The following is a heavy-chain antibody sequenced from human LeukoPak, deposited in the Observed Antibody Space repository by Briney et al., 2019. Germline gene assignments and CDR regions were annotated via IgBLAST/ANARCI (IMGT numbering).Heavy chain of an antibody. V-gene: IGHV3-30-3*01. CDR1: GFTSSSYA. D-gene: IGHD2-15*01. CDR3: AKATCGSCYFIDY. J-gene: IGHJ4*02. Sequence: GGSLRLSCAASGFTSSSYAMHWVRQAPGKGLEWVAVISYDGSNKYYADSVKGRFTISRDNSKNTLFLQMNSLRAEDTAVYYCAKATCGSCYFIDYWGQGALVTVSS. CDR2: ISYDGSNK.